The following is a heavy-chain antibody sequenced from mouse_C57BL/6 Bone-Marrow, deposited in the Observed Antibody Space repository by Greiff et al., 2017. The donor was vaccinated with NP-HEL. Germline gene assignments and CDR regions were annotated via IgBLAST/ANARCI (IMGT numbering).Heavy chain of an antibody. CDR1: GYTFTSYW. CDR2: IHPNSGST. CDR3: AGSRMVTTGGFAY. Sequence: QVQLQQPGAELVKPGASVKLSCKASGYTFTSYWMHWVKQRPGQGLEWIGMIHPNSGSTNYNEKFKSKATLTVDKSSSTAYMQLSSLTSEDSAVYYCAGSRMVTTGGFAYWGQGTLVTVSA. V-gene: IGHV1-64*01. J-gene: IGHJ3*01. D-gene: IGHD2-2*01.